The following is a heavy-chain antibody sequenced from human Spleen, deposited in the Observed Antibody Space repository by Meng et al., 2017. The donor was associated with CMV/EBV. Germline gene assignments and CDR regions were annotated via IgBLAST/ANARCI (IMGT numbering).Heavy chain of an antibody. CDR2: MSFDGSDK. CDR3: ARDLACSSASCYAESGYYFDN. CDR1: GFTFSIYA. Sequence: GGSLRLSCAASGFTFSIYAMHWVRQAPGKGLEWVAVMSFDGSDKYYADSVKGRFTISRDNSKNTLYLQMNSLRSDDTAVYYCARDLACSSASCYAESGYYFDNWGQGALVTVSS. J-gene: IGHJ4*02. D-gene: IGHD2-2*01. V-gene: IGHV3-30*04.